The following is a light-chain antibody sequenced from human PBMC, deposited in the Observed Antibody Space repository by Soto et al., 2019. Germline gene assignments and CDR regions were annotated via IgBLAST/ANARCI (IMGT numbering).Light chain of an antibody. CDR1: QGVSRT. V-gene: IGKV3-15*01. CDR3: QQYDSWRYT. CDR2: GAS. J-gene: IGKJ2*01. Sequence: EIVITQSPASLSVSPGDRATLSCRASQGVSRTLAWYQQKPGQAPRLVIYGASTRATGIPARFSGRGSGTDFTLTISSLQSEDFAVYYCQQYDSWRYTFGQGTKLEIK.